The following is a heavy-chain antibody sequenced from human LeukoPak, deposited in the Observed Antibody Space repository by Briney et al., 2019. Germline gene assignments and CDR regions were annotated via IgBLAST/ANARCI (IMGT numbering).Heavy chain of an antibody. D-gene: IGHD1-26*01. V-gene: IGHV3-7*01. CDR1: GFTLSSRW. Sequence: GGSLRLSCVVSGFTLSSRWMMWVRQAPGKGLEWMTNINRDGSEKNYVDSVKGRSTIFRDNAKNTLYLQMNSLRAEDTAVYYCVRDLGGRSGHWGQGTLVTVSS. J-gene: IGHJ4*02. CDR2: INRDGSEK. CDR3: VRDLGGRSGH.